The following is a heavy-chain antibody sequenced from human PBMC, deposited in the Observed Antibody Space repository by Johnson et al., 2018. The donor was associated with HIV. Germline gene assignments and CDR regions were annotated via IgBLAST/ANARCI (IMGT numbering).Heavy chain of an antibody. J-gene: IGHJ3*02. D-gene: IGHD2-21*02. CDR1: GFTFSNYA. V-gene: IGHV3-9*01. CDR2: ISWNSGSI. Sequence: VQLVESGGGVVQPGRSLRLSCAASGFTFSNYAMHWVRQAPGKGLEWVSGISWNSGSIGYADSVTGRFTISRDNAKNSLYLQMNSLRAEDTAVYYCAKDLVVTAPGAFDIWGQGTMVTVSS. CDR3: AKDLVVTAPGAFDI.